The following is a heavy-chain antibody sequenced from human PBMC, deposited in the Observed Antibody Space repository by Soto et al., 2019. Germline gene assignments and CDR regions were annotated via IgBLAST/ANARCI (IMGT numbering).Heavy chain of an antibody. V-gene: IGHV3-66*01. Sequence: PGGSLRLSCAGSGFSFDNYAMSWVRQAPGKGLEWVSVIYGGDNTYYADSVKGRFTISRDNSKNTLYLQMNSLRAEDTAVFYCAASIGTPGAFDFWGQGTMVTVSS. CDR3: AASIGTPGAFDF. J-gene: IGHJ3*01. D-gene: IGHD6-6*01. CDR2: IYGGDNT. CDR1: GFSFDNYA.